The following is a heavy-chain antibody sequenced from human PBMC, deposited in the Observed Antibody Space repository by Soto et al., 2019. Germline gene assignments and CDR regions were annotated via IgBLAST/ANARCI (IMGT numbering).Heavy chain of an antibody. D-gene: IGHD3-22*01. CDR3: ASAYYYDSSGYSPGGY. Sequence: GGSLRLSCAASGLTFSSYWMSWVRQAPGKGLEWVANIKQDGSQKYYVDSVKGRFTISRDNAKNSLYLQMNSLRVEDTAVYYCASAYYYDSSGYSPGGYWGQGTLVTFSS. J-gene: IGHJ4*02. CDR2: IKQDGSQK. V-gene: IGHV3-7*01. CDR1: GLTFSSYW.